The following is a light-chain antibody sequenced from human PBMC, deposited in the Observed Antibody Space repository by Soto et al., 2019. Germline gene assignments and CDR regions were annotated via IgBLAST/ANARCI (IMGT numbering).Light chain of an antibody. J-gene: IGKJ1*01. CDR1: LGVSTS. CDR3: QRYGSSRWT. V-gene: IGKV3-20*01. Sequence: EIVLTQSPATLSLSPGQRATLSCRASLGVSTSLAWYQQKRGQAPRLLIYGVSSRATGTPDRFSGSGSGTDFTLTISRLEPEDFAVYYCQRYGSSRWTFGQGTKVDIK. CDR2: GVS.